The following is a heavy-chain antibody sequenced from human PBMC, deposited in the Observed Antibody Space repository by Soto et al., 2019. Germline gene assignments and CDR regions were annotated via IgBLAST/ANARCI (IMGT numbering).Heavy chain of an antibody. CDR1: GYTFTGYY. J-gene: IGHJ3*02. CDR3: ARDLGVLTSAFDI. D-gene: IGHD3-16*01. Sequence: ASVKVSCKASGYTFTGYYMHWVRQAPGQGLEWMGWINPNSGGTNYAQKFQGWVTMTRDTSISTAYMELSRLRSDDTAVYYCARDLGVLTSAFDIWGQGTMVTVSS. V-gene: IGHV1-2*04. CDR2: INPNSGGT.